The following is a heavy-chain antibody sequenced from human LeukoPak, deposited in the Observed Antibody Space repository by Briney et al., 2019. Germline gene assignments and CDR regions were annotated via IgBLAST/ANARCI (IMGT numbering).Heavy chain of an antibody. J-gene: IGHJ4*02. D-gene: IGHD5-18*01. V-gene: IGHV4-59*01. CDR1: GGSISSYY. Sequence: SETLSLTCTVSGGSISSYYWSWIRQPPGKGLEWIGYIYYSGSTNYNPSLKSRVTISVDTSKNQFSLKLSSVTAADTAVYYCARAQGYSSPAYFDYWGQGTLVTVSS. CDR3: ARAQGYSSPAYFDY. CDR2: IYYSGST.